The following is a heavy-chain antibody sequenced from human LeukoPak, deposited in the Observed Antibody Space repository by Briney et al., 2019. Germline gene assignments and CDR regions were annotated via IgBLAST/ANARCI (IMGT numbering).Heavy chain of an antibody. J-gene: IGHJ5*02. CDR1: GGSISSSTYY. CDR3: AILGTGSS. D-gene: IGHD3-10*01. Sequence: SETLSLTCTVSGGSISSSTYYWGWIRQPPGRGLEWIGTIYYRGSTYYNPSLKSRVTISVDTSNNQFSLRLSSVTAADTAVYYCAILGTGSSWGQGTLVAVSS. CDR2: IYYRGST. V-gene: IGHV4-39*01.